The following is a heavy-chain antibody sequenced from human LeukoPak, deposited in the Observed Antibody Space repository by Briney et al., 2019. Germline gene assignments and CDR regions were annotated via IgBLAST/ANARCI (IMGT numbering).Heavy chain of an antibody. J-gene: IGHJ4*02. D-gene: IGHD3-10*01. CDR3: ARDLITMVRGVINYFDY. CDR2: ISAYNGNT. CDR1: GYTFTSYG. Sequence: ASVKVSCKASGYTFTSYGISWVRQAPGQGLEWMGWISAYNGNTNYAQKLQGRVTITTDTSTSTAYMELRSLRSDDTAVYYCARDLITMVRGVINYFDYWGQGTLVTVSS. V-gene: IGHV1-18*01.